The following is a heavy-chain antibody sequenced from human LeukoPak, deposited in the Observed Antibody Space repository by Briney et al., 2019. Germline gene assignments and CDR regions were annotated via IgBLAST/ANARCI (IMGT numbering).Heavy chain of an antibody. CDR2: IIPIFDTA. V-gene: IGHV1-69*05. Sequence: ASVKVSCKASGGTFSSYAISWVRQAPGQGLEWMGGIIPIFDTANYAQKFQGRVTITTDESTSTAYMELSSLRSEDTAVYYCASRGYSSSSVPKYYFDYWGQGTLVTVSS. CDR1: GGTFSSYA. D-gene: IGHD6-6*01. J-gene: IGHJ4*02. CDR3: ASRGYSSSSVPKYYFDY.